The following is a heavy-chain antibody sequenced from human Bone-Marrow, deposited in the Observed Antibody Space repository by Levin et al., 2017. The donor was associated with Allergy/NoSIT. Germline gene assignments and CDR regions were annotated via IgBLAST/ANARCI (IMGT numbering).Heavy chain of an antibody. V-gene: IGHV3-23*01. CDR1: GFTFSSYA. D-gene: IGHD4-17*01. Sequence: PGGSLRLSCAASGFTFSSYAMSWVRQAPGKGLEWVSAISGSGGSTYYADSVKGRFTISRDNSKNTLYLQMNSLRAEDTAVYYCAKVNGDYEDNYYYYYMDVWGKGTTVTVSS. J-gene: IGHJ6*03. CDR2: ISGSGGST. CDR3: AKVNGDYEDNYYYYYMDV.